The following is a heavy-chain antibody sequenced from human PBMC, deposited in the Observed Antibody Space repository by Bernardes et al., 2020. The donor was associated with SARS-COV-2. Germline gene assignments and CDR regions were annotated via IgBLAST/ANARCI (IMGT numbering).Heavy chain of an antibody. CDR1: GFSFSTYG. D-gene: IGHD6-13*01. V-gene: IGHV3-30*18. Sequence: GGSLRLSCAASGFSFSTYGMHWVRQAPGKGLEWVAVISYDGSDKYYADSVKGRFTISRDNSKNTQYLQMNSLRAEDTAVYYCAKDRSPRLSSTWYGNFDYWGQGTLVTVSS. CDR3: AKDRSPRLSSTWYGNFDY. CDR2: ISYDGSDK. J-gene: IGHJ4*02.